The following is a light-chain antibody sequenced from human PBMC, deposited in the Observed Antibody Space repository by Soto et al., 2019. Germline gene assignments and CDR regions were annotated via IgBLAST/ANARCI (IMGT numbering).Light chain of an antibody. CDR3: AAWIDSLIRHV. Sequence: QSVLTQPPSASGTPGQRVTISCSGSRSNIGSNGVNWYQQLPGTATKLLIYGNNQRPSGVPDRFSGSKSGTSASLAISGLQSEDDADYTGAAWIDSLIRHVXGTGTKVPVL. V-gene: IGLV1-44*01. CDR1: RSNIGSNG. J-gene: IGLJ1*01. CDR2: GNN.